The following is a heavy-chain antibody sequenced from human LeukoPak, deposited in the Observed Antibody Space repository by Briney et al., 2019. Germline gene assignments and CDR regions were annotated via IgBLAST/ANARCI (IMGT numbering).Heavy chain of an antibody. CDR3: AKVGYCSSTSCSTLGGFDY. D-gene: IGHD2-2*03. V-gene: IGHV3-23*01. J-gene: IGHJ4*02. Sequence: GGSLRLSCAASGFTFRSYAMSWVRQAPGKGLEWVSAIIGSGGSTYYADSVKGRFTISRDNSKNTLYLQMNSLRAEDTAVYYCAKVGYCSSTSCSTLGGFDYWGQGTPVTVSS. CDR2: IIGSGGST. CDR1: GFTFRSYA.